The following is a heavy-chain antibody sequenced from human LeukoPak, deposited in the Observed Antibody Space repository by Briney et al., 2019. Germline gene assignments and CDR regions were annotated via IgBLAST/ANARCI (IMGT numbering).Heavy chain of an antibody. V-gene: IGHV3-11*01. CDR3: AKEGKEDLGYSYGQLDY. CDR2: ISSGGSTI. D-gene: IGHD5-18*01. CDR1: GFTFSDYY. Sequence: PGGSLRLSCAASGFTFSDYYMSWIRQAPGKGLEWISYISSGGSTIYYADSVRGQFTISRDNAKKSLYLQMNSLRAEDTAVYYCAKEGKEDLGYSYGQLDYWGQGTLVTVSS. J-gene: IGHJ4*02.